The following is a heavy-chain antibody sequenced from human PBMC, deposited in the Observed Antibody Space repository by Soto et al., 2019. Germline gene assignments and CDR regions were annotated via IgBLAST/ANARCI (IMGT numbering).Heavy chain of an antibody. V-gene: IGHV1-69*06. CDR2: IIPIFGTA. Sequence: GASVKVSCKASGGTFSSYAISWVRQAPGQGLEWMGGIIPIFGTANYAQKLQGRVTITADKSTSTAYMELSSLRSEDTAVYYCARAGGASTYCSSTSCYTEGYYYYGMDVWGQGTTVTVSS. J-gene: IGHJ6*02. CDR3: ARAGGASTYCSSTSCYTEGYYYYGMDV. D-gene: IGHD2-2*02. CDR1: GGTFSSYA.